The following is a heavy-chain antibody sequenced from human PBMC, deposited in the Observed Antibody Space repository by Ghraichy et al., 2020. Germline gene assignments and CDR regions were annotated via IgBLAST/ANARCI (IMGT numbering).Heavy chain of an antibody. CDR1: GYTFTSYG. CDR2: ISAYNGNT. D-gene: IGHD1-7*01. CDR3: ARSYQRELAYGMDV. J-gene: IGHJ6*02. V-gene: IGHV1-18*01. Sequence: ASVKVSCKASGYTFTSYGFSWVRQAPGQGLEWMGWISAYNGNTNYAEKLQGRVTMTTDTSTSTAYMELRSLRSDDTAVYYCARSYQRELAYGMDVWGQGTTVTVSS.